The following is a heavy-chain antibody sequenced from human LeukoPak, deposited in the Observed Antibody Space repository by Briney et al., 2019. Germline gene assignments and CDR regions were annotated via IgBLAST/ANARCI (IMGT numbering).Heavy chain of an antibody. CDR1: GYTFTGYY. V-gene: IGHV1-2*02. J-gene: IGHJ4*02. CDR2: INPNSGGT. D-gene: IGHD3-22*01. CDR3: ARALGYDSSGYIFDY. Sequence: ASVKVSCKASGYTFTGYYMHWVRQAPGQGLEWMGWINPNSGGTNYAQKFQGRVTMTRDTSISTAYMELSRLRSDDTAVYFCARALGYDSSGYIFDYWGQGTLVTVSS.